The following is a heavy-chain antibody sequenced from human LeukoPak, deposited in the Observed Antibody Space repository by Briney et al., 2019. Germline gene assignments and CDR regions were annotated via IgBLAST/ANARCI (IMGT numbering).Heavy chain of an antibody. Sequence: GGSLRLSCAASGFAFSPYIMNWVRQAPGKGLEWVSSISGSGSYIYYADSVKGRFTIYRDNAKNSLYLQMNSLRAEDTAVYYCARDQQLVNERRFDYWGQGTLVTVSS. J-gene: IGHJ4*02. CDR3: ARDQQLVNERRFDY. CDR1: GFAFSPYI. CDR2: ISGSGSYI. V-gene: IGHV3-21*04. D-gene: IGHD6-13*01.